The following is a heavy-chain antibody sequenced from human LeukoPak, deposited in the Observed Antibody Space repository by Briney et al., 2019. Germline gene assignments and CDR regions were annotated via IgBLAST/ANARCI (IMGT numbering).Heavy chain of an antibody. CDR1: GGSISSYY. D-gene: IGHD4-23*01. Sequence: SETLSLTCTVSGGSISSYYWSWIRQPPGKGLEWIGYIYYSGSTNYNPSLKSRVTISADTSKNQFSLKLSSVTAADTAVYYCASQGYGGNHDYWGQGTLVTVSS. CDR2: IYYSGST. V-gene: IGHV4-59*01. CDR3: ASQGYGGNHDY. J-gene: IGHJ4*02.